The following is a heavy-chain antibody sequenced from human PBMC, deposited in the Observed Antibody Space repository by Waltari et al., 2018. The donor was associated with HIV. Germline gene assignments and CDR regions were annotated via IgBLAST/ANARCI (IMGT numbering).Heavy chain of an antibody. V-gene: IGHV4-39*01. CDR3: ARLRFHSLYYFDS. Sequence: LHLQESGPGLVKPSETLSPTCSAPGASISSSSYYWAWIRQPPGKGLEWIGAIYYSGTAYYNPSVKSRVSASLDASKNELSLKLTSVTATDTALYYCARLRFHSLYYFDSWGPGILVTVSS. D-gene: IGHD3-16*01. J-gene: IGHJ4*02. CDR1: GASISSSSYY. CDR2: IYYSGTA.